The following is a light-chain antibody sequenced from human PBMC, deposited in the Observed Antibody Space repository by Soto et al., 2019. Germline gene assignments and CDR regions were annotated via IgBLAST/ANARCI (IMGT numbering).Light chain of an antibody. CDR2: DVS. Sequence: QSALTQPASVSGSPGQSITISCTGTSIDVGGYNYVSWYQQHPGKAPKLMIYDVSNRPSGVSNRFSGSKSGNTASLTISGLQAEDEADYYCSSYTSSSTPVVFGGWTKLTVL. V-gene: IGLV2-14*01. CDR3: SSYTSSSTPVV. CDR1: SIDVGGYNY. J-gene: IGLJ2*01.